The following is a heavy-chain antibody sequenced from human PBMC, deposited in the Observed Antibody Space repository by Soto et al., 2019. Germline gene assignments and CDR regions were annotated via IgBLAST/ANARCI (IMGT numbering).Heavy chain of an antibody. CDR2: IVSDGSAI. CDR1: GFPFSFYG. D-gene: IGHD2-21*01. V-gene: IGHV3-30*02. CDR3: AKDSLVRSGSFDY. J-gene: IGHJ4*02. Sequence: PGGSLRLSCAVSGFPFSFYGFHWVRQSPGKGLEWLGVIVSDGSAIYHADSLEGRFFISRDNSKNTLYLQMNSLRAEDTAVYYCAKDSLVRSGSFDYWGQGTLVTVSS.